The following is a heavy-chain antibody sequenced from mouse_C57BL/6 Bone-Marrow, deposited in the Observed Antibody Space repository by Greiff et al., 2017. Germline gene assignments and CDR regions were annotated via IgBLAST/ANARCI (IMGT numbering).Heavy chain of an antibody. V-gene: IGHV1-53*01. J-gene: IGHJ2*01. Sequence: QLQQPGPDLVKPGAPVKLSCQASGYTFTSSWMPWVKQRPGQGLEWIGNINPSIGGTNYTEKFKSKATLTVDKASSTAYMQFSSLTSEDSAIYYCEREVDGYHYWGQGTTLTVSS. D-gene: IGHD2-3*01. CDR3: EREVDGYHY. CDR1: GYTFTSSW. CDR2: INPSIGGT.